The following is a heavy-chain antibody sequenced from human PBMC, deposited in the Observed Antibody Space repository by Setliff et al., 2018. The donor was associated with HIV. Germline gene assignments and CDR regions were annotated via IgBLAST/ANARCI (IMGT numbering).Heavy chain of an antibody. CDR1: GFTFSNAW. D-gene: IGHD1-26*01. CDR2: VKSKADGGTI. Sequence: GESLRLSCAASGFTFSNAWMIWVRQAPGKGLEWVGRVKSKADGGTIDYAAPVKGRFTISRDDSKNTLYLQMNSLTTDDTAVYFCVTGSQLPMDYWGQGTLVTVSS. V-gene: IGHV3-15*01. J-gene: IGHJ4*02. CDR3: VTGSQLPMDY.